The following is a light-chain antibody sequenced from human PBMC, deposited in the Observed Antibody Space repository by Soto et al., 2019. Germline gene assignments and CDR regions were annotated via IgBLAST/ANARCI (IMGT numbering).Light chain of an antibody. CDR2: GAS. CDR1: QSVSSN. CDR3: QQYNNWTRT. V-gene: IGKV3-15*01. J-gene: IGKJ2*02. Sequence: EIVMTQSPATLSVSPGERATLSCRASQSVSSNLAWYQQQHGQAPMLLIYGASTRATGIPARFSGSGSGTEFPLTISSLQSEYFAVYYCQQYNNWTRTFGQGTKLEIK.